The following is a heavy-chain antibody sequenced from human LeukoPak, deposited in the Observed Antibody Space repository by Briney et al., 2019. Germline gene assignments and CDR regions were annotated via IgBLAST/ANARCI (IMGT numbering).Heavy chain of an antibody. V-gene: IGHV3-49*04. Sequence: GGSLRLSCAASGFTFSSYWMIWVRQAPGKGLEWVGFIRSKTYGGTIEYAASVKGRFIISRDDSKSIAYLQMNSLKIDDTALYYCTRLPVGSNAFDIWGQGTMVTVSP. J-gene: IGHJ3*02. CDR1: GFTFSSYW. CDR2: IRSKTYGGTI. CDR3: TRLPVGSNAFDI. D-gene: IGHD1-26*01.